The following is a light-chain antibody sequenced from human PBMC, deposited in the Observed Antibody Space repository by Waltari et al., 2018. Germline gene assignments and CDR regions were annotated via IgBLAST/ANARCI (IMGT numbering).Light chain of an antibody. CDR1: HNINTY. J-gene: IGKJ4*01. CDR3: QAGSSWPPALT. CDR2: DAS. V-gene: IGKV3-11*01. Sequence: EIVLTQSPVTVSLSPGDRATLSCRASHNINTYLAWYQPKPGQAPRLLIYDASNRARGVPARISGSGSGTDFALTISSLEAEDSAVYYCQAGSSWPPALTFGGGSKVDIK.